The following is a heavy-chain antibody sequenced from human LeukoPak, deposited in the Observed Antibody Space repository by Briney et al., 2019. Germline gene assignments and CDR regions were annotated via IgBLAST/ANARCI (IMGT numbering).Heavy chain of an antibody. V-gene: IGHV1-69*05. Sequence: GSSVTVSCKASGGTFSSYAISWVRQAPGQGLEWMGGIIPIFGTANYAQKFQGRVTITTDETTSTAYLELSSLRSEDTAVYYCASERRYCSGGSCYYYYMDVWGKGTTVTVSS. CDR2: IIPIFGTA. D-gene: IGHD2-15*01. J-gene: IGHJ6*03. CDR1: GGTFSSYA. CDR3: ASERRYCSGGSCYYYYMDV.